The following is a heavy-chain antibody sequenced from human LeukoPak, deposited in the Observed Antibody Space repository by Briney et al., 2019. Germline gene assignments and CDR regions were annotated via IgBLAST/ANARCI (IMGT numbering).Heavy chain of an antibody. D-gene: IGHD2-15*01. CDR2: IYYSGST. V-gene: IGHV4-39*01. CDR1: GGSISSSSYY. Sequence: SETLSLTCTVSGGSISSSSYYWGWIRQPPGKGLEWIGSIYYSGSTYYNPSLKSRVTISVDTSKNQFSLKLSSVTAADTAVYYCARFLVGAGPSRDYYYYVDVWGKGTTVTVSS. CDR3: ARFLVGAGPSRDYYYYVDV. J-gene: IGHJ6*03.